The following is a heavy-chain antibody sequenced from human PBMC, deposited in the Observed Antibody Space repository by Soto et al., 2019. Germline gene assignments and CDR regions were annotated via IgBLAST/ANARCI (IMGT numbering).Heavy chain of an antibody. CDR1: GFTFSSYW. J-gene: IGHJ6*03. D-gene: IGHD2-8*01. Sequence: GGSLRLSCAASGFTFSSYWMHWVRQVPGKGLVWVSRINSDGSSTNYADSVKGRFTISRGNAKNTLYLQMNSLRAEDTAVYYCARVGYCTNGVCYNYYYYYMDVWGKGTTVTVSS. V-gene: IGHV3-74*01. CDR2: INSDGSST. CDR3: ARVGYCTNGVCYNYYYYYMDV.